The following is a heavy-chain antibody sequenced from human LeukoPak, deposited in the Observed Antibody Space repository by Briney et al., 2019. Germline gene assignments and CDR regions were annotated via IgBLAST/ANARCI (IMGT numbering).Heavy chain of an antibody. D-gene: IGHD5-24*01. CDR1: GFTVANDR. CDR3: VRERFGAIVEN. CDR2: VYGGGNT. V-gene: IGHV3-53*01. Sequence: PEGSLRLSCAASGFTVANDRMSWVRQAPGKGLEWVSTVYGGGNTAYADSVKGRFTISRDTSKNTLLLQMNSLRAEDTALYFCVRERFGAIVENWGQGALVIVYS. J-gene: IGHJ4*02.